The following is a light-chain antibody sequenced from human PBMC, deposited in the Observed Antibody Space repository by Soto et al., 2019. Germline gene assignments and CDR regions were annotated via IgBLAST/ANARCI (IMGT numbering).Light chain of an antibody. J-gene: IGLJ1*01. CDR3: SLYTSENAYV. Sequence: QSVLTQPPSVSGSPGQSVTISCTGTSTDFVSYNRVSWYQQPPGTAPKLMIYEVSKRPSGVPDRFSGSKSGNTASLTISGLQAADEADYYCSLYTSENAYVFGNGTKV. CDR2: EVS. V-gene: IGLV2-18*01. CDR1: STDFVSYNR.